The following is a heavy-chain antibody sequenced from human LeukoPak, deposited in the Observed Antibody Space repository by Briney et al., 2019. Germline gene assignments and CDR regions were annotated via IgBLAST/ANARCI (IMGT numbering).Heavy chain of an antibody. V-gene: IGHV3-53*01. Sequence: GGSLRLSCAASGFTVSSNYMSWVRQAPGKGLEWVSVIYSGGSTYYADSVKGRFTISRDNSKNTLYLQMNSLRAEDTAVYYCAREHHPSASKYDFWRGYGAYYFDYWGQGTLVTVSS. CDR3: AREHHPSASKYDFWRGYGAYYFDY. D-gene: IGHD3-3*01. J-gene: IGHJ4*02. CDR2: IYSGGST. CDR1: GFTVSSNY.